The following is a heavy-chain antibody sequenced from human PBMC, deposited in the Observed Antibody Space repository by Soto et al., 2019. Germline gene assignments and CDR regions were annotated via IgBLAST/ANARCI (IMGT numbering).Heavy chain of an antibody. CDR3: AGSGWNSPYYFHGMDV. J-gene: IGHJ6*02. CDR1: GYTFPSHG. Sequence: QVQLVQSGDEMKKAGASVKVSCKTSGYTFPSHGIKWVRQGPGQGLECIGWISPYDGHTKYVQKFQGRVPMTTDTSTGTAYMELGSLRSDDTAVYYCAGSGWNSPYYFHGMDVSGQGTTDTVSS. V-gene: IGHV1-18*01. D-gene: IGHD6-19*01. CDR2: ISPYDGHT.